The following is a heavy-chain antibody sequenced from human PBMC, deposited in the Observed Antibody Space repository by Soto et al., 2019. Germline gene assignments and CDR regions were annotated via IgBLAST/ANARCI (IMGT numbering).Heavy chain of an antibody. V-gene: IGHV4-31*03. J-gene: IGHJ5*02. CDR3: AKTYGPFGWLDP. Sequence: QVHLQESGPGLVKPSQTLSLTCTVSGGSISNAQYYWAWIRQHPGKGLEWIGYIYYSGNTYYSPSLQSRVSISIDTSKNLFSLKVNSVTAADTAVYYCAKTYGPFGWLDPWGQGTLVTVSS. CDR2: IYYSGNT. D-gene: IGHD3-10*01. CDR1: GGSISNAQYY.